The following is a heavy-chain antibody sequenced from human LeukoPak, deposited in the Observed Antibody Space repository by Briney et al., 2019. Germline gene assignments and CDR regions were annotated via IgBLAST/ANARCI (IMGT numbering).Heavy chain of an antibody. D-gene: IGHD2-15*01. V-gene: IGHV4-59*01. CDR1: GGSISSYY. CDR2: IYYSGST. CDR3: ARAGYCRGGSCYWFDP. J-gene: IGHJ5*01. Sequence: PSETLSLTCTVSGGSISSYYWSWIRQPPGKGLEWIGYIYYSGSTNYNPSLKSRVTISVDTSKNQFSLKLSSVTAADTAVYYCARAGYCRGGSCYWFDPWGQGTTVTVSS.